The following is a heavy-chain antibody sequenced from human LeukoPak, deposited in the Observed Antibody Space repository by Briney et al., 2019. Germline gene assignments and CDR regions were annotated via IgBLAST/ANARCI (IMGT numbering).Heavy chain of an antibody. CDR1: GGSIISGDYY. J-gene: IGHJ4*02. CDR3: GSEHDPGTIDY. CDR2: IYYSGST. Sequence: SETLSLTCTVSGGSIISGDYYWSWIRQPPGKGLEWIGYIYYSGSTYYSGNTYYNPSLKSRVTISVDTSKNQFSLKLSSVTAADTAVYYCGSEHDPGTIDYWGQETLVTVSS. V-gene: IGHV4-30-4*01.